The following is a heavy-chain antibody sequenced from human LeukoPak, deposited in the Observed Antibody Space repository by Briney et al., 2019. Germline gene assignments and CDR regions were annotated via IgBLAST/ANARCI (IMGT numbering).Heavy chain of an antibody. Sequence: GGSLRLSCAASGFTFSSYSMNWVRQAPGKGLEWVSSISSSSSYIYYADSVKGRFTISRDNAKNSLHLQMNSLRAEDTALYYCAKEKAFMVRGVISRGYYFDYWGQGILVAVSS. V-gene: IGHV3-21*04. D-gene: IGHD3-10*01. CDR3: AKEKAFMVRGVISRGYYFDY. J-gene: IGHJ4*02. CDR2: ISSSSSYI. CDR1: GFTFSSYS.